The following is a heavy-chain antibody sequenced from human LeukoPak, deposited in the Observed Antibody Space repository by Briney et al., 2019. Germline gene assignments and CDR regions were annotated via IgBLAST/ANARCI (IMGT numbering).Heavy chain of an antibody. J-gene: IGHJ4*02. Sequence: SESLSLTCTVAGGSTSSQYWSWIRQPPGKGLEWNGYIYDSGSTNCIPSITSGVTISVDTYKNQFSLKLSSVSAADTAVYYCARGWQLVGYYFDYWGQGTLVTVSS. CDR3: ARGWQLVGYYFDY. CDR1: GGSTSSQY. D-gene: IGHD6-6*01. CDR2: IYDSGST. V-gene: IGHV4-59*11.